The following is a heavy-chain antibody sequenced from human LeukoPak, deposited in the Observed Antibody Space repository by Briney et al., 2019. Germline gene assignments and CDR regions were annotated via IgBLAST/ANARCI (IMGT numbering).Heavy chain of an antibody. CDR1: GFTFSSYA. V-gene: IGHV3-23*01. CDR2: ISGSGGST. J-gene: IGHJ4*02. CDR3: AKGDYYGSGSYYNVYYFDY. Sequence: QAGGSLSLFCAASGFTFSSYAMSWVRQPPGKGLEWVSAISGSGGSTYYAESVKGRFTISRDNSKNTLYLQMNSLRAEDTAVYYCAKGDYYGSGSYYNVYYFDYWGQGTLVTVSS. D-gene: IGHD3-10*01.